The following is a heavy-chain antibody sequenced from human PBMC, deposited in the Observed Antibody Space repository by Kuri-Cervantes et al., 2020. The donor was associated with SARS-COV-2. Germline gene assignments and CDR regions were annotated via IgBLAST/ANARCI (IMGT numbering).Heavy chain of an antibody. CDR3: ARTGSGYDSVYYYYGMDV. J-gene: IGHJ6*02. V-gene: IGHV5-51*01. CDR1: GYSFTSYW. D-gene: IGHD5-12*01. Sequence: GESLKISCKGSGYSFTSYWIGWVRQMPGKGQEWMGIIYPGDSDTRYSPSFQGQVTISADKSISTAYLQWSSLKASDTAMYYCARTGSGYDSVYYYYGMDVWGQGTTVTVSS. CDR2: IYPGDSDT.